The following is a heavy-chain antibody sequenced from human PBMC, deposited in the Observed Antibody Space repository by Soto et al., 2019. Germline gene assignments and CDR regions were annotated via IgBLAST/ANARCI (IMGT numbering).Heavy chain of an antibody. CDR1: GFMFCDYA. CDR3: TRDPAPAGFLYYFDY. Sequence: PGGSLRLSCTASGFMFCDYAMSWFRQAPGKGLEWVAFIRRKVDGGTPEYAASVKGRVTISIGDSQTIAYLQINSLKTEDTAVYYCTRDPAPAGFLYYFDYWGPGTLVTVSS. CDR2: IRRKVDGGTP. D-gene: IGHD6-13*01. J-gene: IGHJ4*02. V-gene: IGHV3-49*03.